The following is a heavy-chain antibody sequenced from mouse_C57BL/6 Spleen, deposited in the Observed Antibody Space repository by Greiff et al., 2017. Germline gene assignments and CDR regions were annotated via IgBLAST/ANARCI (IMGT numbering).Heavy chain of an antibody. Sequence: EVQGVESGGGLVKPGGSLTLSCAASGFTFSSYAMSWVRQTPEKRLEWVATISDGGSYTYYPDNVKGRFTISRDNAKNNLYLQRSHLKSEDTAMYYCARDKRNWYYFDYWGQGTTLTVSS. V-gene: IGHV5-4*01. CDR3: ARDKRNWYYFDY. D-gene: IGHD4-1*01. CDR2: ISDGGSYT. CDR1: GFTFSSYA. J-gene: IGHJ2*01.